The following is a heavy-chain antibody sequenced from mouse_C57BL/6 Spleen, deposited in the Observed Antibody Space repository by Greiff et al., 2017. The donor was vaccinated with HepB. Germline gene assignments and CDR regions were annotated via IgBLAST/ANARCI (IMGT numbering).Heavy chain of an antibody. CDR1: GYSITSDY. V-gene: IGHV3-8*01. D-gene: IGHD2-4*01. CDR2: ISYSGST. CDR3: ARVKGGIYYDYDQGWYFDV. J-gene: IGHJ1*03. Sequence: DVKLVESGPGLAKPSQTLSLTCSVTGYSITSDYWNWIRKFPGNKLEYMGYISYSGSTYYNPSLKSRISITRDTSKNQYYLQLNSVTTEDTATYYCARVKGGIYYDYDQGWYFDVWGTGTTVTVSS.